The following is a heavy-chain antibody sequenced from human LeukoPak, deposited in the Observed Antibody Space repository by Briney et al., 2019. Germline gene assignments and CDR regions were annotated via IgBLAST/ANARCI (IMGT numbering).Heavy chain of an antibody. V-gene: IGHV4-59*01. Sequence: SDTLSLTRSVSGRSISRYYWSWIRQPPGKGLEWIGYIYYSGSTNYNPSLNTLVTILVDTSKDQFSLQLSSVTAADTAVYSCAGDPALVYWRGWYQYWGQGTLVTVSS. CDR2: IYYSGST. D-gene: IGHD6-19*01. J-gene: IGHJ4*02. CDR1: GRSISRYY. CDR3: AGDPALVYWRGWYQY.